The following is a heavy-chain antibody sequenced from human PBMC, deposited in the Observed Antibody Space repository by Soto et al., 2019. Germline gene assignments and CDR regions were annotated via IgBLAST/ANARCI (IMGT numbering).Heavy chain of an antibody. CDR2: ISYGGGTT. D-gene: IGHD3-22*01. CDR3: AKNTGYYYDSTGYHFDY. J-gene: IGHJ4*03. Sequence: SLRLSCAASEFTFSNYAMSWVRQAPGKGLEWVSAISYGGGTTYYADSVKGRFTISRDNSKNTLYLQMNSLRAEDTAVYYCAKNTGYYYDSTGYHFDYWGQGTMVTVSS. V-gene: IGHV3-23*01. CDR1: EFTFSNYA.